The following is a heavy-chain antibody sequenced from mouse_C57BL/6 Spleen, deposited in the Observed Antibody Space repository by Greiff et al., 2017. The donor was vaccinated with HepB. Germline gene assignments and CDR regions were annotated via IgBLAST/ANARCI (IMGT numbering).Heavy chain of an antibody. J-gene: IGHJ2*01. CDR3: ASHEDGEMGRFDY. CDR2: FYPGSGSI. V-gene: IGHV1-62-2*01. Sequence: VQLQQSGAELVKPGASVKLSCKASGYTFTEYTIPWVKQRPGQGLEWIGWFYPGSGSIKYNENFKDMATLTADESSSTVYLELSVLTSEDSAVYFCASHEDGEMGRFDYWGQGTTLTVSS. CDR1: GYTFTEYT.